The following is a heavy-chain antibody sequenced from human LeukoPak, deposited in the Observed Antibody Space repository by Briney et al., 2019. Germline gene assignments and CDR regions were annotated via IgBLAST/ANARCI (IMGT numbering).Heavy chain of an antibody. CDR3: ARDFSGCSSTSCYPYYYYYYMDV. Sequence: PSETLSLTCTVSGGSISSYYWSWIRQPAGKGLEWIGRIYTSGSTNYNPSLKSRVPISVDKSKNQFSLKLSSVTAADTAVYYCARDFSGCSSTSCYPYYYYYYMDVWGKGTTVTISS. J-gene: IGHJ6*03. V-gene: IGHV4-4*07. CDR2: IYTSGST. D-gene: IGHD2-2*01. CDR1: GGSISSYY.